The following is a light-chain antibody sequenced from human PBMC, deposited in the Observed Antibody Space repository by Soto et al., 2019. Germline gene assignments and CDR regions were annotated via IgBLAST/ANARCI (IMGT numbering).Light chain of an antibody. Sequence: QSVLTQPPSASGAPGQGITISCSGGSSNIEINYVYWYQQLPGTAPRLLIYRNNQRPSGVPDRFSGSKSGTSASLAISALRSEDEADYYCTVWDDSLRGRLFGGVTKVTVL. CDR3: TVWDDSLRGRL. CDR1: SSNIEINY. J-gene: IGLJ2*01. CDR2: RNN. V-gene: IGLV1-47*01.